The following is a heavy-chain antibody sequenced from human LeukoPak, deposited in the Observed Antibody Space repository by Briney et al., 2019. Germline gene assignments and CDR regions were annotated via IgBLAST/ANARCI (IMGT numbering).Heavy chain of an antibody. J-gene: IGHJ6*02. D-gene: IGHD3-10*01. CDR1: GFTFDDYA. Sequence: GRSLRLSCAASGFTFDDYAMHWVRQAPGKGLDWVSGISWNSGSIGYADSVKGRFTISRDNAKNSLYLQMNSLRAEDTALYYCAKATDPGPYYYYGMDVWGQGTTVTVSS. CDR2: ISWNSGSI. CDR3: AKATDPGPYYYYGMDV. V-gene: IGHV3-9*01.